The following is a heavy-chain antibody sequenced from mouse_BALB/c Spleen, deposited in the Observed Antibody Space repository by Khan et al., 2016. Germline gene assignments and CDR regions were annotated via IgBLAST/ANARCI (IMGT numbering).Heavy chain of an antibody. Sequence: EVQLQESGPGLVKPSQSLYLTCTVTGYSITSDYAWNWIRQFPGNKLEWMGNISYRGSTSYNPSLKSRISITRDTSKNQFFLTLNSVTTEDTATYYCSIDAIILTNSMNYFIQGRSDTFSS. CDR1: GYSITSDYA. CDR3: SIDAIILTNSMNY. CDR2: ISYRGST. J-gene: IGHJ4*01. V-gene: IGHV3-2*02.